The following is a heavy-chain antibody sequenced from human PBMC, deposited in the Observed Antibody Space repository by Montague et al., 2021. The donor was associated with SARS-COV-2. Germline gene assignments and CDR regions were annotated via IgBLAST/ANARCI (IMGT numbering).Heavy chain of an antibody. CDR2: ISYDGSNK. J-gene: IGHJ4*02. V-gene: IGHV3-30*04. Sequence: SLRLSCAASGFTFRSYAIHWVRQAPGKGLEWVAVISYDGSNKYYADFVRGRFTISRDTSKNTLFLQMNSLRAEDTAVYYCARDPLVTKQRDYFDYWGQGTLVTVSS. CDR3: ARDPLVTKQRDYFDY. D-gene: IGHD4-17*01. CDR1: GFTFRSYA.